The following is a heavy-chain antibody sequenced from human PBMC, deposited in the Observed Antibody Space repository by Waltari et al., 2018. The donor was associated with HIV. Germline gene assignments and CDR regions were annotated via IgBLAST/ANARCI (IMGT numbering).Heavy chain of an antibody. CDR2: VSGSGAKS. J-gene: IGHJ4*02. V-gene: IGHV3-23*01. CDR3: AKAYYENTAYYYDF. CDR1: GFAYVSFD. D-gene: IGHD3-22*01. Sequence: EVHLFESGGGLVQPGGSRRLSCAASGFAYVSFDIPWVRQSPERGLEWVAAVSGSGAKSFYADSVKGRFTISRDNSKNTVFLQINSLRAADTAIYYCAKAYYENTAYYYDFWGRGTRVTVSS.